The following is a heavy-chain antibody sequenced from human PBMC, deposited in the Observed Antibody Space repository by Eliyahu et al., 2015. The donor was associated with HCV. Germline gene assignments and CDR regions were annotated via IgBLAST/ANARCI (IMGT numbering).Heavy chain of an antibody. CDR2: INSDGSST. CDR1: GFXFXTYG. V-gene: IGHV3-74*01. Sequence: EVQLVESGGGXVQPGGSLRLSCAAXGFXFXTYGMPWVRQAPGKGLVGVSRINSDGSSTNYADSVKGRFTISRDNAKNTLYLQMNSLRAEDTAVYYCARVQCSGGSCYSGYGDYWGQGTLVTVSS. J-gene: IGHJ4*02. CDR3: ARVQCSGGSCYSGYGDY. D-gene: IGHD2-15*01.